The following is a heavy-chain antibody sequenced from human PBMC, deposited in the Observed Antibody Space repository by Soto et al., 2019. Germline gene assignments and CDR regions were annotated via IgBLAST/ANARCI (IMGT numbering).Heavy chain of an antibody. CDR2: INHSGST. CDR3: ARGGTRLAIFGVSGMDV. D-gene: IGHD3-3*01. J-gene: IGHJ6*03. V-gene: IGHV4-34*01. CDR1: GGSFSVYY. Sequence: SDTLSLTCAVYGGSFSVYYWSWIRQPPGKGLEWIGEINHSGSTNYNPSLKSRVTISVDTSKNQFSLKLSSVTAADTAVYYCARGGTRLAIFGVSGMDVWGKGTTVTVSS.